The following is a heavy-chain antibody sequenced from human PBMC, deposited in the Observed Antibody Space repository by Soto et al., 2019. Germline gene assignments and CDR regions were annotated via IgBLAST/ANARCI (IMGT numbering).Heavy chain of an antibody. CDR3: ARVIEYQLLFDY. V-gene: IGHV4-59*01. J-gene: IGHJ4*02. CDR1: GGSISSYY. D-gene: IGHD2-2*01. CDR2: IYYSGST. Sequence: SETLSLTCTVSGGSISSYYWSWIRQPPGKGLEWIGYIYYSGSTNYNPSLKSRVTISVDTSKNQFSLKLSSVTAADTAVYYCARVIEYQLLFDYWGQGTLVTVSS.